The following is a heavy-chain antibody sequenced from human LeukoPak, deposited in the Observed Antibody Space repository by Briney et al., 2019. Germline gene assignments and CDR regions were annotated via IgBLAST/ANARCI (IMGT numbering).Heavy chain of an antibody. J-gene: IGHJ4*02. CDR3: ARESIYKSAY. CDR2: IYSDGGT. D-gene: IGHD5-24*01. Sequence: SETLSLTCTVSGDSMSRGYYFWGWVRQPPGQKLEWIGSIYSDGGTHYNPSFNSRLTISADMSRNQFSLNLRSVTAADTAVYYCARESIYKSAYWGRGTLVTVSS. CDR1: GDSMSRGYYF. V-gene: IGHV4-39*07.